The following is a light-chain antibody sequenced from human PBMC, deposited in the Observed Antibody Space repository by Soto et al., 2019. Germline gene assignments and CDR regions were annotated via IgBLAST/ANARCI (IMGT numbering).Light chain of an antibody. J-gene: IGLJ2*01. CDR1: SGSVSINSY. V-gene: IGLV8-61*01. Sequence: QTVVTQEPSISVSPGGTVILTCGLSSGSVSINSYPSWYQQTPGQAPRTLIYNTNTRSSGVPDRFSGSILGNKAALTITGAQAEDECDYYCVLYMGRGIAVFGGGTKVTVL. CDR3: VLYMGRGIAV. CDR2: NTN.